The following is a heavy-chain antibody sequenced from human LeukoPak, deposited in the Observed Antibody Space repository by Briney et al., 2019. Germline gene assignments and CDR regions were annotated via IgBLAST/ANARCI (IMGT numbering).Heavy chain of an antibody. D-gene: IGHD1-7*01. CDR1: GGSITSSYF. Sequence: PSETLSLTCTVSGGSITSSYFWGWIRQHPPRGRQEIGTIHHTGTTFYNPSLRSRVTIFLDLSQNQFHLKLSSVTAADTALYYCARQVTGNYQWTFVIWGQGALVTVSS. V-gene: IGHV4-39*01. CDR3: ARQVTGNYQWTFVI. J-gene: IGHJ4*02. CDR2: IHHTGTT.